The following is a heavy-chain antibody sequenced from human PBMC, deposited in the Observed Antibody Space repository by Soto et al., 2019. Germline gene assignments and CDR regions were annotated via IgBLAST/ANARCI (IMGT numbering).Heavy chain of an antibody. J-gene: IGHJ3*02. CDR1: GGSISSSSYY. Sequence: QLQLQESGPGLVKPSETLSLTCTVSGGSISSSSYYWGWIRQPPGKGLEWIGSIYYSGSTYYNPSLKSRVTISVDTSKNQFSLKLSSVTAADTAVYYCARPRYGSGSAHAIDAFDIWGQGTMVTVSS. CDR2: IYYSGST. D-gene: IGHD3-10*01. V-gene: IGHV4-39*01. CDR3: ARPRYGSGSAHAIDAFDI.